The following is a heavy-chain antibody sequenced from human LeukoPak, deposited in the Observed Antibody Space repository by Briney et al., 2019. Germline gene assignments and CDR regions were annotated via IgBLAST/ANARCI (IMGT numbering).Heavy chain of an antibody. D-gene: IGHD6-19*01. CDR2: IHDSGGT. J-gene: IGHJ4*02. CDR3: ARGGWSLDY. CDR1: GGSIKNNY. Sequence: SETLSLTCTVSGGSIKNNYWSWIRQPPGKGLEWIGYIHDSGGTNYNPSLKSRVNISVDTSKNQFSLKLSSVTAADTAVYYCARGGWSLDYWGQGTLVTVSS. V-gene: IGHV4-59*08.